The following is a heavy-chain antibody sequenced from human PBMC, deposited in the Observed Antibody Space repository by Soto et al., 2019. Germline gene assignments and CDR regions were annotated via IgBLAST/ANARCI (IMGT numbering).Heavy chain of an antibody. V-gene: IGHV1-69*13. CDR2: IIPIFGTA. CDR1: GGTFSSYA. D-gene: IGHD2-15*01. Sequence: SVKVSCKASGGTFSSYAISWVRQAPGQGLEWMGGIIPIFGTANYAQKFQGRVTITADESTSTAYMELSSLRSEDTAVHYCARDDPVVAATPGAFDIWGQGTMVTVSS. CDR3: ARDDPVVAATPGAFDI. J-gene: IGHJ3*02.